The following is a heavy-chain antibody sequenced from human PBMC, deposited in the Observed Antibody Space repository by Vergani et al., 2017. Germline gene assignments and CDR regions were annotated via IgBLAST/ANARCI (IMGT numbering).Heavy chain of an antibody. V-gene: IGHV3-72*01. D-gene: IGHD3-3*01. Sequence: EVRLVESGGGLVQPGGSLRLPCATSVFPLSDYWIDWVRHAPGKGLEWGARTRNKARGYSTDYAASVRGRFIVSRDALVKSVSLQMTRLRIDDTAVYFCARTLKFLDMDVWGKGTTVTVSS. J-gene: IGHJ6*04. CDR3: ARTLKFLDMDV. CDR1: VFPLSDYW. CDR2: TRNKARGYST.